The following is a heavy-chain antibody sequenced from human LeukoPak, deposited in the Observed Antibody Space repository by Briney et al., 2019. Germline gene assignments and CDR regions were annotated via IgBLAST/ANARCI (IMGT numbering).Heavy chain of an antibody. CDR1: GFTFGDYA. J-gene: IGHJ4*02. CDR3: ARDGGIKADDY. D-gene: IGHD3-10*01. V-gene: IGHV3-49*03. CDR2: IRSKPFGGTT. Sequence: GGSLRLSCTASGFTFGDYAMSWFRQAPGKGLEWVGFIRSKPFGGTTEYAASVKGRFTISRDDSKSIAYLQMNSLKTEDTAVYYCARDGGIKADDYWGRGTLVTVSS.